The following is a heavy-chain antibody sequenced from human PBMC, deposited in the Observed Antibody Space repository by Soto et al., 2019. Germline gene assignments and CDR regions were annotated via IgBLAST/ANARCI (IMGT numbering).Heavy chain of an antibody. CDR3: ARADDILTGYYPPGYYYGMDV. V-gene: IGHV1-69*13. J-gene: IGHJ6*02. CDR2: IIPIFGTA. Sequence: SVKVSCKASGGTFSSYAISWVRQAPGQGLEWMGGIIPIFGTANYAQKFQGRVTITADESTSTDYMELSSLRSEDTAVYYCARADDILTGYYPPGYYYGMDVWGQGTTVTVSS. D-gene: IGHD3-9*01. CDR1: GGTFSSYA.